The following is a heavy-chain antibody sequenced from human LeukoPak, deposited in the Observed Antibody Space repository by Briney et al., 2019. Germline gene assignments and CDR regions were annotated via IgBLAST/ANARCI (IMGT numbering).Heavy chain of an antibody. D-gene: IGHD6-19*01. CDR3: ATGSSGWYSRPLDY. J-gene: IGHJ4*02. CDR2: FDPEDGGT. CDR1: GYTLTELS. Sequence: ASVKVSCKVSGYTLTELSMHWVRQAPGKGLEWMGGFDPEDGGTIYAQKFQGRVTMTEDTSTDTAYMELSSLRSEDTAVYYCATGSSGWYSRPLDYWGQGTLVTVSS. V-gene: IGHV1-24*01.